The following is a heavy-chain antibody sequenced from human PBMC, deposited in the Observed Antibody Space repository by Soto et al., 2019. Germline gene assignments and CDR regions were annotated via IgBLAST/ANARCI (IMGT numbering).Heavy chain of an antibody. D-gene: IGHD2-2*01. V-gene: IGHV4-39*01. CDR3: ARHFPTQGFYCSSTSCYPTSGFQH. CDR2: IYYSGST. CDR1: GGSISSSSYY. Sequence: SETLSLTCTVSGGSISSSSYYWGWIRQPPGKGLEWIGSIYYSGSTYYNPSLKSRVTISVDTSKNQFSLKLSSVTAADTAVYYCARHFPTQGFYCSSTSCYPTSGFQHWGQGTLVTVSS. J-gene: IGHJ1*01.